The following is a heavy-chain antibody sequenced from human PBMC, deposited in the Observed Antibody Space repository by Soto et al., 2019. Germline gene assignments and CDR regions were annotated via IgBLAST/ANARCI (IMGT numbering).Heavy chain of an antibody. CDR3: ASYDPLRGMDV. Sequence: GGSLRLSCAASGFTFSSYSMNWVRQAPGKGLEWVSSISSSSSYIYYADSVKGRFTISRDNAKNSLYLQMNSLRAEDTAVYYCASYDPLRGMDVWGQGTTVTVSS. J-gene: IGHJ6*02. D-gene: IGHD5-12*01. V-gene: IGHV3-21*01. CDR1: GFTFSSYS. CDR2: ISSSSSYI.